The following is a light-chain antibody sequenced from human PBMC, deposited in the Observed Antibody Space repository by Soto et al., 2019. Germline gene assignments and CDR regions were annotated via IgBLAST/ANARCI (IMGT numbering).Light chain of an antibody. V-gene: IGKV3-15*01. CDR3: QQYDIWPPSM. CDR2: DAS. Sequence: EIEMTQSPATLSVPPGERATLSCRSSQSVGRKLAWYQQKPGQAPRLLIYDASNRAMGVPARFSGCGAGTEFTLTISSLQCEDVAVYHCQQYDIWPPSMFGEGTKVEI. J-gene: IGKJ1*01. CDR1: QSVGRK.